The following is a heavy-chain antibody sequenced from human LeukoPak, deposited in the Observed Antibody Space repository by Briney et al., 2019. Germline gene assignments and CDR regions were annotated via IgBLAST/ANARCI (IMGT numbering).Heavy chain of an antibody. CDR2: ISGSGGST. CDR3: ARMGGTNWNREVNWFDP. J-gene: IGHJ5*02. V-gene: IGHV3-23*01. CDR1: GFTFSSYA. Sequence: GGSLRLSRAASGFTFSSYAMSWVRQAPGKGLEWVSAISGSGGSTYYADSVKGRFTISRDNAQNSLYLQMGSLRVEDTAVYYCARMGGTNWNREVNWFDPWGQGTLVTVSS. D-gene: IGHD1-1*01.